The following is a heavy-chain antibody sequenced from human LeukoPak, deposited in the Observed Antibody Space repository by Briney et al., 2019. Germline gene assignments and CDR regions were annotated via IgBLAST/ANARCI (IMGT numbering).Heavy chain of an antibody. V-gene: IGHV3-23*01. CDR2: ISGGGETT. CDR1: GFTFSSYA. Sequence: GGSLRLSCAASGFTFSSYAMSWVRQAPGEGLEWVSGISGGGETTYYADSVKGRFTISRDNSKNTLYLQMNSLRAEDTAVYYCAKQLTAGGYYFDYWGQGTLVTVSS. J-gene: IGHJ4*02. D-gene: IGHD6-13*01. CDR3: AKQLTAGGYYFDY.